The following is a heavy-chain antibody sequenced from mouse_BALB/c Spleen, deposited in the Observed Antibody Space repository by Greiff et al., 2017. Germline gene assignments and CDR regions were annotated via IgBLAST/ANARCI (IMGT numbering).Heavy chain of an antibody. CDR1: GFTFSSYT. V-gene: IGHV5-12-2*01. J-gene: IGHJ2*01. D-gene: IGHD2-3*01. Sequence: EVMLVESGGGLVQPGGSLKLSCAASGFTFSSYTMSWVRQTPEKRLEWVAYISNGGGSTYYPDSVKGRFTISRDNAKNTLYLQMSSLKSEDTAMYYCTRESDGYPDYWGQGTTLTVSS. CDR3: TRESDGYPDY. CDR2: ISNGGGST.